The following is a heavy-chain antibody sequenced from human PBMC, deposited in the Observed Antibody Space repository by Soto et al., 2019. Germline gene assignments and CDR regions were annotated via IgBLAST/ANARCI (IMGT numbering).Heavy chain of an antibody. Sequence: QVKLVESGGGVVQPGRSLRLSCAASGFVFNMYGMHWVRQAPGKGLEWVGVIWHDGSGTYYADALKGRFTIFRDNSKNTLFLQMDSLTVEDTAVYYCVRDPVALRNRVRVGYFNLWGRGTQVTVSS. V-gene: IGHV3-33*01. CDR1: GFVFNMYG. J-gene: IGHJ2*01. CDR2: IWHDGSGT. D-gene: IGHD1-26*01. CDR3: VRDPVALRNRVRVGYFNL.